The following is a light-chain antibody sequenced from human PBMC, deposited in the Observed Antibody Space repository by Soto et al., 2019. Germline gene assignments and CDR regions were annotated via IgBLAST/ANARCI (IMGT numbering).Light chain of an antibody. CDR2: LNSDGSH. J-gene: IGLJ3*02. CDR1: SGHSSYA. V-gene: IGLV4-69*01. Sequence: VLTQSPSASASLGASVKLTCTLSSGHSSYAIAWHQQQPEKGPRYLMKLNSDGSHSKGDGIPDRFSGSSSGAVRYLTISSLQSEDEADNYLQTWGTGMQVFGGGTKLTVL. CDR3: QTWGTGMQV.